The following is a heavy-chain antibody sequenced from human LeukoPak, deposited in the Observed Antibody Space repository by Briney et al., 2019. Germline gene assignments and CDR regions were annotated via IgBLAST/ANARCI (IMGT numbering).Heavy chain of an antibody. CDR3: AKDSKVEKTKRGRAWPNP. CDR1: GFTFSSYG. V-gene: IGHV3-30*18. CDR2: ISYDGSNK. D-gene: IGHD1-14*01. J-gene: IGHJ5*02. Sequence: PGGSLRLSCAASGFTFSSYGMHWVRQAPGKGLEWVAVISYDGSNKYYADSVKGRFTISRDNSKNTLYLQMNSLRAEDTAVYYCAKDSKVEKTKRGRAWPNPWGQGNLVTVSS.